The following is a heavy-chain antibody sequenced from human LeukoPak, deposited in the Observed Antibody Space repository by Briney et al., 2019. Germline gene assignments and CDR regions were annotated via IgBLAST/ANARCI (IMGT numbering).Heavy chain of an antibody. CDR1: GYTFTSYG. CDR3: ARPQEEDGYNYNWAFDY. Sequence: ASVKVSCKASGYTFTSYGLSWVRQAPGQGLEWMGWISVYNGNTKYAKKLQGRVIMTTDTSTSTAYMELRSLRSDDTAVYYCARPQEEDGYNYNWAFDYWGQGTLVTVSS. V-gene: IGHV1-18*01. D-gene: IGHD5-24*01. J-gene: IGHJ4*02. CDR2: ISVYNGNT.